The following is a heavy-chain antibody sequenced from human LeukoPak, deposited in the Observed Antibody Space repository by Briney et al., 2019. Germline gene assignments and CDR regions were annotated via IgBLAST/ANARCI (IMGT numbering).Heavy chain of an antibody. V-gene: IGHV3-7*01. CDR1: GFTFSSYW. CDR2: IKQDGSEK. Sequence: GGSLRLSCAASGFTFSSYWMSWVRQAPGKGLEWVANIKQDGSEKYYVDSVKGRFTISRDNAKNSLYLQMNSLRAEDTAVYCCARDQDGYDSALDYWGQGTLVTVSS. D-gene: IGHD5-12*01. J-gene: IGHJ4*02. CDR3: ARDQDGYDSALDY.